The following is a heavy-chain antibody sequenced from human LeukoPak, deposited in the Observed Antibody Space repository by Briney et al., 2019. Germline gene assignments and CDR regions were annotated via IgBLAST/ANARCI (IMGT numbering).Heavy chain of an antibody. CDR3: ARGLYCSSSTSCYDYGMDV. D-gene: IGHD2-2*01. J-gene: IGHJ6*02. CDR1: GGTFRSYG. CDR2: FIPILGTA. V-gene: IGHV1-69*13. Sequence: SVKVSCKASGGTFRSYGLNWVRQAPGQGLGWMGGFIPILGTAKYAQKLQGRVTITADESTSTGYMELSSLRYEDTAVYYCARGLYCSSSTSCYDYGMDVWGQGTTVTVSS.